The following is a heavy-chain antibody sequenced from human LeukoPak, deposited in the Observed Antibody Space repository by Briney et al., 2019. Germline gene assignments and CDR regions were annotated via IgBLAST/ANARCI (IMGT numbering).Heavy chain of an antibody. V-gene: IGHV4-39*07. J-gene: IGHJ4*02. D-gene: IGHD6-19*01. CDR2: IYYSGST. Sequence: SETLSLTCTVSGGSISSSSYYWGWIRQPPGKGLEWIGSIYYSGSTYYNPSLKSRVTISVDTSKNQFSLKLSSVTAADTAVYYCARGGWYGSFDYWGQGTLVTVSS. CDR1: GGSISSSSYY. CDR3: ARGGWYGSFDY.